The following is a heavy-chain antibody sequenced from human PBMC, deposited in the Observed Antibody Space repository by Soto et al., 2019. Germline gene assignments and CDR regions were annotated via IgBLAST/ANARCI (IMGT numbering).Heavy chain of an antibody. CDR3: ARDRLGDGYNDY. D-gene: IGHD5-12*01. J-gene: IGHJ4*02. CDR2: TYYRSNCYN. V-gene: IGHV6-1*01. CDR1: GDSVSSNSAS. Sequence: SQTLSLTCAISGDSVSSNSASWSWIRQSPSRGLEWLGRTYYRSNCYNNYAVSVKSRITINPDTSKNQFSLQLNSVTPGDTAVYYCARDRLGDGYNDYWGQGTLVTVSS.